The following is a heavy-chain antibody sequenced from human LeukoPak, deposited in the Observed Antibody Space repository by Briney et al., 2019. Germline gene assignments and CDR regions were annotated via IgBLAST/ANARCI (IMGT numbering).Heavy chain of an antibody. CDR3: ARDHLYGDYVVHCFDY. V-gene: IGHV1-69*06. CDR1: GGTFSSYA. J-gene: IGHJ4*02. CDR2: IIPIFGTA. D-gene: IGHD4-17*01. Sequence: SVKVSCKASGGTFSSYAISWVRQAPGQGLEWMGGIIPIFGTANYAQKFQGRVTITADKSTSTAYMELSSLRSEDTAVYYCARDHLYGDYVVHCFDYWGQGTLVTVSS.